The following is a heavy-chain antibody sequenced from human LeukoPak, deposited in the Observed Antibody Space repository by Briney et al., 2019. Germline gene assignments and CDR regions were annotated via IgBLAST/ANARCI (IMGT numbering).Heavy chain of an antibody. J-gene: IGHJ4*02. CDR2: ISGVGSDP. CDR3: AKMGIVVVPAGPFDY. CDR1: GFTLSNYA. V-gene: IGHV3-23*01. D-gene: IGHD2-2*01. Sequence: GGSLRLSCAASGFTLSNYAMSWVRQAPGAGLERVSPISGVGSDPYYADSVKGRFTISRDNSKNTLYLQMNSLRAEDTAVYYCAKMGIVVVPAGPFDYWGQGTLVTVSS.